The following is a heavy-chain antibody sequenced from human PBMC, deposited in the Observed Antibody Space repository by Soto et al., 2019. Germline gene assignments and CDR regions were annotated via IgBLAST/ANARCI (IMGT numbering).Heavy chain of an antibody. D-gene: IGHD3-16*01. Sequence: QITLKESGPTLVKPTQTLTLTCTFSGFSLTTRGVGVGWIRQPPGKALQCLALIYWDNDKRSSPSLQSRPSLTKDTSKNQVVLTMTNVDPVDTATYYCAHIPNYYQYDWFDPWGQGTLVSVSS. CDR1: GFSLTTRGVG. J-gene: IGHJ5*02. CDR3: AHIPNYYQYDWFDP. V-gene: IGHV2-5*02. CDR2: IYWDNDK.